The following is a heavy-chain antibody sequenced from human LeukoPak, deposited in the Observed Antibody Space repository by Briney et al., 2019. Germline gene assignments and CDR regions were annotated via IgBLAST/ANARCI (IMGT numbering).Heavy chain of an antibody. Sequence: GESLKISCKGSGYSFTSYWIGWVRQMPGKGLEWRGIIYPGDSDTRYSPSFQGQVTISADKSISTAYLQWSSLKASDTAMYYCARHRRPDYGGAGHDYWGQGTLVTVSS. V-gene: IGHV5-51*01. J-gene: IGHJ4*02. CDR2: IYPGDSDT. CDR3: ARHRRPDYGGAGHDY. D-gene: IGHD4-23*01. CDR1: GYSFTSYW.